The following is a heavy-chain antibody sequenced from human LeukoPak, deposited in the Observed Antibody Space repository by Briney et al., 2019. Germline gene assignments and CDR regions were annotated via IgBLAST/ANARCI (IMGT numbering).Heavy chain of an antibody. V-gene: IGHV1-18*04. CDR2: ISAYNGNT. D-gene: IGHD5-18*01. Sequence: ASVKVSCKASGYTFTNYGITWVRQAPGQGLEWMGWISAYNGNTNYAQKFQGRVTMTTDTSTSTAYMELRSLRSDDTAVYYCARVEDVDTAMALTIHFDYWGQGTLVTVSS. CDR3: ARVEDVDTAMALTIHFDY. J-gene: IGHJ4*02. CDR1: GYTFTNYG.